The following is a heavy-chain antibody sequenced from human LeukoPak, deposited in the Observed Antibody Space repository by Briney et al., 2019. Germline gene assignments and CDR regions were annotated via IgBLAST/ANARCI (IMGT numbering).Heavy chain of an antibody. CDR2: TKQDGSEK. V-gene: IGHV3-7*01. D-gene: IGHD3-9*01. J-gene: IGHJ3*01. CDR3: ARDPSYDILTGYKYAFDV. Sequence: PGGSLRLSCAASGFTFSMYWMSWVRQAPGKGLEWVANTKQDGSEKFYVGSVKGRFTISRDNAKNSLYLQMNSLRAEDTAVYYCARDPSYDILTGYKYAFDVWGQGTMVTVSS. CDR1: GFTFSMYW.